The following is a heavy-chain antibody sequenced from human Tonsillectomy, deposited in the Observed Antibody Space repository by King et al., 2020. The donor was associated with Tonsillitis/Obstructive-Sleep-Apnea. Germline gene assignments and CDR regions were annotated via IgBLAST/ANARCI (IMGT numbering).Heavy chain of an antibody. D-gene: IGHD6-19*01. CDR3: AIRPSGGWYFLI. V-gene: IGHV3-23*04. Sequence: VQLVESGGGLVQPGGSLRLSCAASGFTFSSYAMSWVRQAPGKGLQWVSGISGGGGSTYYADSVKGRFTISRDNSKNTLYLQMNSLRAEDTAVYYCAIRPSGGWYFLIWGQGTMVTVSS. J-gene: IGHJ3*02. CDR2: ISGGGGST. CDR1: GFTFSSYA.